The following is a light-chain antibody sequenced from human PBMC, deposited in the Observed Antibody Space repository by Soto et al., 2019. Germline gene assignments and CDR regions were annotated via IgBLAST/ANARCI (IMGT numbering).Light chain of an antibody. CDR2: IIN. Sequence: QSVLTQRPSASGTPGQLVTISGSESSSNIGSNYVYWYQHLPGAVPKVLIYIINQRASGIPDRFSGSKPGTSASLAISGLRSDDEADYYCATWDDSLSGRVFGGGTKVTV. CDR1: SSNIGSNY. J-gene: IGLJ3*02. V-gene: IGLV1-47*01. CDR3: ATWDDSLSGRV.